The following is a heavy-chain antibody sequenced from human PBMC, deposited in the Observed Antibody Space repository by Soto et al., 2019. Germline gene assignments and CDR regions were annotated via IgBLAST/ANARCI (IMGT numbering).Heavy chain of an antibody. CDR2: IIPIFGTA. Sequence: SMPVSCKASGGTFSSYAIIWVRQAPGQGLEWMGGIIPIFGTANYAQKFQGRVTITADKSTSTAYTELSSLRSEDTAVYYCARDGRSGYDNWGQGTLVTVSS. CDR1: GGTFSSYA. CDR3: ARDGRSGYDN. D-gene: IGHD5-12*01. J-gene: IGHJ4*02. V-gene: IGHV1-69*06.